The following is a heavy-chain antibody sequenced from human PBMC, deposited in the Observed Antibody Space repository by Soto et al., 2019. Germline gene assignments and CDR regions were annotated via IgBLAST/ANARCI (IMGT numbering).Heavy chain of an antibody. CDR1: GFTFSSYA. CDR3: ARGTIVARQHLDY. D-gene: IGHD6-6*01. CDR2: ISIRGGDE. Sequence: QVQLVESGGGVVQPGKSLRLSCGASGFTFSSYAMHWARQAPGKGLEWVTVISIRGGDEYYAESVRGRFTISRDDSKNTLYLQMDSLRVEDTAVYYCARGTIVARQHLDYWGQGTLVTVSS. V-gene: IGHV3-30*03. J-gene: IGHJ4*02.